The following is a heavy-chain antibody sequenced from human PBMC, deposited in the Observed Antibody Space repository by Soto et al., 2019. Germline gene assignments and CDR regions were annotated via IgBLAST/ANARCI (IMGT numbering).Heavy chain of an antibody. CDR3: ASRYYDFWSGYHYYYGMDV. CDR2: IKQDGSEK. Sequence: PGGSLRLSCAASGFTFSSYLMSWVRQSPGKGLEWVANIKQDGSEKYYVDSVKGRFTISRDNAKNSLYLQMNSLRAEDTAVYYCASRYYDFWSGYHYYYGMDVWGQGTTVTVSS. CDR1: GFTFSSYL. D-gene: IGHD3-3*01. V-gene: IGHV3-7*01. J-gene: IGHJ6*02.